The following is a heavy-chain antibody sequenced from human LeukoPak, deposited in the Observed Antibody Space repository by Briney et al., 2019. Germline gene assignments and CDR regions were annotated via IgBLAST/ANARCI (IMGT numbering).Heavy chain of an antibody. CDR3: ANRYCSSTSCGDY. CDR1: GFTFDVFA. Sequence: GGSLRLSCAASGFTFDVFAMHWVRQAPGKGLEWVSGISWTGGNIGYADSVKGRFTISRDNSKNTLYLQMNSLRAEDTAVYYCANRYCSSTSCGDYWGQGTLVTVSS. CDR2: ISWTGGNI. J-gene: IGHJ4*02. D-gene: IGHD2-2*01. V-gene: IGHV3-9*01.